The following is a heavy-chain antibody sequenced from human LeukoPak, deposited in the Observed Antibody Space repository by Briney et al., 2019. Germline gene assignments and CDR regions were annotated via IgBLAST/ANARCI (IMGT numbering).Heavy chain of an antibody. Sequence: GASVKVSCKASGYTFSSYGISWVRQAPGQGLEWMGWISAYNGNTNYAQKFQGRVTMTRDTSISTAYMELSRLRSDDTAVYYCARDRSSSWQRGPLDYWGQGTLVTVSS. V-gene: IGHV1-18*01. CDR2: ISAYNGNT. CDR1: GYTFSSYG. CDR3: ARDRSSSWQRGPLDY. J-gene: IGHJ4*02. D-gene: IGHD6-13*01.